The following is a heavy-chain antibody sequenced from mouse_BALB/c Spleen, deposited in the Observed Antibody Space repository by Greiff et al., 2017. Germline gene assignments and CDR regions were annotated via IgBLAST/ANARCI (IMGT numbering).Heavy chain of an antibody. V-gene: IGHV1S81*02. CDR3: ARNDYDQY. CDR1: GYTFTSFW. J-gene: IGHJ4*01. CDR2: INPSNGRT. Sequence: VQLQQPGAELVKPGASVKLSCKASGYTFTSFWMHWVKQRPGQGLEWIGEINPSNGRTNYNEKFKSKATLTVDKSSSTAYMQLSSLTSEDSAVYYCARNDYDQYWGQGTSVTVSS. D-gene: IGHD2-4*01.